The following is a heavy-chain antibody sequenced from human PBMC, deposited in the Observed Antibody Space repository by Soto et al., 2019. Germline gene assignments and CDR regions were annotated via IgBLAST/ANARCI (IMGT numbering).Heavy chain of an antibody. J-gene: IGHJ4*02. D-gene: IGHD3-22*01. V-gene: IGHV3-30-3*01. CDR2: ISYDGSNK. CDR1: GFTFSSYA. CDR3: ARDGADYYDSSGLCDY. Sequence: PGGSLRLSCAASGFTFSSYAMHWVRQAPGKGLEWVAVISYDGSNKYYADSVKGRFTISRDNSKNTLYLQMNSLRAEDTAVYYCARDGADYYDSSGLCDYWGQGTLVTVSS.